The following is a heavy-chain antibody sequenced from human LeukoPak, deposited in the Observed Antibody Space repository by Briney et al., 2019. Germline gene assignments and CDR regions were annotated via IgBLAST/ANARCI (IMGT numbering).Heavy chain of an antibody. CDR2: ISAYNGNT. J-gene: IGHJ4*02. D-gene: IGHD3-22*01. V-gene: IGHV1-18*01. CDR1: GYTFTSYG. CDR3: ARDLVGYDSSGYYTDY. Sequence: ASVKVSCKASGYTFTSYGISWVRQAPGQGLEWMGWISAYNGNTNYAQKLQGRVTMTTDTSTSKAYMELRSLRSDDTAVYYCARDLVGYDSSGYYTDYWGQGTLVTVSS.